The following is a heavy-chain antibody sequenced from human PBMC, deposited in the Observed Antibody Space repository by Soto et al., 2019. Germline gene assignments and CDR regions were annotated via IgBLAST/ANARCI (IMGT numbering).Heavy chain of an antibody. J-gene: IGHJ3*02. D-gene: IGHD2-2*01. Sequence: ASVKGSCKASGYTFTSYYMHWVRQAPGQGLEWMGIINPSGGSTSYAQKFQGRVTMTRDTSTSTVYMELSSLRSEDTAVYYCARRGPYDIVVAPVMWAAFDIWGQGTMVTVSS. CDR1: GYTFTSYY. CDR3: ARRGPYDIVVAPVMWAAFDI. V-gene: IGHV1-46*03. CDR2: INPSGGST.